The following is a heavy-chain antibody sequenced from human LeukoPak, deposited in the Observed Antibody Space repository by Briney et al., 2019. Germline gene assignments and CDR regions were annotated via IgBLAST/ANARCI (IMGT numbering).Heavy chain of an antibody. V-gene: IGHV4-59*01. J-gene: IGHJ4*02. CDR1: GGSTSSYY. CDR3: ARVSVRYSYGLDLYYFDY. CDR2: IYYSGST. Sequence: SETLSLTCTVSGGSTSSYYWSWIRQPPGKGLEWIGYIYYSGSTNYNPSLKSRVTISVDTSKNQFSLKLSSVTAADTAVYYCARVSVRYSYGLDLYYFDYWGQGTLVTVSS. D-gene: IGHD5-18*01.